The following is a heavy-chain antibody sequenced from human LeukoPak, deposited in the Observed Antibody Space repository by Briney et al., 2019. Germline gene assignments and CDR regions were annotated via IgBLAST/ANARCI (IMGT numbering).Heavy chain of an antibody. CDR2: IYYSGST. J-gene: IGHJ4*02. V-gene: IGHV4-39*01. Sequence: SETLSLTCTVSGGSISSSSYYRGWIRQPPGKGLEWIGSIYYSGSTYYNPSLKSRVTISADTSKNQFSLKLSSVTAADTAVYYCARQGGYFDYWGQGTLVTVSS. CDR1: GGSISSSSYY. D-gene: IGHD1-26*01. CDR3: ARQGGYFDY.